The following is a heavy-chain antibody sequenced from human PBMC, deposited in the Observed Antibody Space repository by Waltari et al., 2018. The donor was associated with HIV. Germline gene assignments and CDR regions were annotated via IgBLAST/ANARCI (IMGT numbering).Heavy chain of an antibody. CDR2: INPNSGGT. V-gene: IGHV1-2*02. Sequence: QVQLVQSGAEVKNPGASVQVSCTASGYSFTGYYILWVLHAPGQGLDWMGCINPNSGGTKFAQKYQGRVTLTSDTSITTAYMDLSGLISDDTAVYYCARGLDSSGWTDYFQHWGQGTLVKVSS. J-gene: IGHJ1*01. CDR3: ARGLDSSGWTDYFQH. D-gene: IGHD3-22*01. CDR1: GYSFTGYY.